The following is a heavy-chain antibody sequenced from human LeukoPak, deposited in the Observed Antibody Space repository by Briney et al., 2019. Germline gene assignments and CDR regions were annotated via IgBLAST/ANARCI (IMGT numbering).Heavy chain of an antibody. CDR3: ARDQGSSLYGMDV. Sequence: GGSLRLSCAASGFTFSSYSMYWVRQAPGKGLEWVSSISSSSSYIYYADSVKGRFTISRDNAKNPLYLQMNSLRAEDTAVYYCARDQGSSLYGMDVWGQGTTVTVSS. J-gene: IGHJ6*02. V-gene: IGHV3-21*01. CDR2: ISSSSSYI. CDR1: GFTFSSYS. D-gene: IGHD2-2*01.